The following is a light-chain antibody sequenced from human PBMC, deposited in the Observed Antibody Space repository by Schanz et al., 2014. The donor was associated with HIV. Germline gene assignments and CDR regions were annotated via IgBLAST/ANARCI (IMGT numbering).Light chain of an antibody. CDR2: LGS. V-gene: IGKV2-28*01. Sequence: DIVLTQSPLSQPFTPGEPASFSCRSSHNLLHSNGYNYLDWYVQKPGQSPQLLIFLGSHRASGVPDRFSGSGSGTDFTLKISRVEAEDVGVYYCMQCRQAPPTFGQGTKVDIK. J-gene: IGKJ1*01. CDR3: MQCRQAPPT. CDR1: HNLLHSNGYNY.